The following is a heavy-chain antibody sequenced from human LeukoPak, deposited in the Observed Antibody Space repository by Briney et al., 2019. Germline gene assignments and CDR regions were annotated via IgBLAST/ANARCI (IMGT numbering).Heavy chain of an antibody. Sequence: SQTLSLTCAVSGGSISSGGYSWSWIRQPPGKGLEWTGYIYHSGSTYYNPSLKSRVTISVDRSKNQFSLKLSSVTAADTAVYYCARDDYGRLDYWGQGTLVTVSS. CDR3: ARDDYGRLDY. CDR2: IYHSGST. D-gene: IGHD4-17*01. V-gene: IGHV4-30-2*01. CDR1: GGSISSGGYS. J-gene: IGHJ4*02.